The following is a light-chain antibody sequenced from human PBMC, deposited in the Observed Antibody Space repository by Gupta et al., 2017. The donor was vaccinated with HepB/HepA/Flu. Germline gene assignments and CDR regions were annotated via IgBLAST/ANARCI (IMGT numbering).Light chain of an antibody. J-gene: IGKJ2*02. CDR2: GAS. V-gene: IGKV3-15*01. CDR3: QQHKNCPIGT. CDR1: QTISNN. Sequence: EIVMTQSPATLSMSPGKRATLSCRASQTISNNLAWYQHKPGQTPRLLIYGASTRDTGVPVRFSGSGCGKELTLSITSRQSEDYAVYYCQQHKNCPIGTFGQGTKLDIK.